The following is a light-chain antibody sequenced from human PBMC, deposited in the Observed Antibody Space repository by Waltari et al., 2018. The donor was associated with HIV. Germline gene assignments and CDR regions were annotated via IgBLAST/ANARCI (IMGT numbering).Light chain of an antibody. CDR2: GVS. V-gene: IGKV3-20*01. Sequence: NVLTQSPGILSLSPGETAIVSCRASQSVSDNYLAWYQQKAGQAPRLLMYGVSTRATGIPDRVSGRGSGTYFTLTISGLEPEDFAIYYCQQYASSSFSFGPGTKVEIK. CDR1: QSVSDNY. J-gene: IGKJ3*01. CDR3: QQYASSSFS.